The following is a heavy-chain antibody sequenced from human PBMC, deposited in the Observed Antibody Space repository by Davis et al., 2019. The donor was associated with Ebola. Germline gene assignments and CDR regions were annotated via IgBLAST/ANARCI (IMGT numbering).Heavy chain of an antibody. CDR1: GFTFSSFW. CDR2: FYVGGAT. J-gene: IGHJ4*02. CDR3: ARGDGYNFWDF. D-gene: IGHD5-24*01. V-gene: IGHV3-53*01. Sequence: PGGSLRLSCAASGFTFSSFWMSWVRQTPGKGLEWVSVFYVGGATYYADSVRGRFTISRDESKNTLNLQMTTLRADDTAVYFCARGDGYNFWDFWGQGTLVTVSS.